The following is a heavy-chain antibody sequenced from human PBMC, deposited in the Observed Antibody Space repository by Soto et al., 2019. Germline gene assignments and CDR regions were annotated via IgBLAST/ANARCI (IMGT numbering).Heavy chain of an antibody. J-gene: IGHJ6*02. CDR1: GGTFSSYA. Sequence: QVQLVQYGAEVKKPGSSVKVSCKASGGTFSSYAISWVRQAPGQGLEWMGGIIPIFGTANYAQKFQGRVTITADESTSTAYMELSSLRSEDTAVYYCAREIVVVPAAIVHYGMDVWGQVPTVTVSS. V-gene: IGHV1-69*01. CDR3: AREIVVVPAAIVHYGMDV. D-gene: IGHD2-2*01. CDR2: IIPIFGTA.